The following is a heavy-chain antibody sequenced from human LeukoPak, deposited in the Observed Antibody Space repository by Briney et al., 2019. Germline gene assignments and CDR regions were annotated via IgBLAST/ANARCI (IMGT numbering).Heavy chain of an antibody. Sequence: GGSLRLSCAASGFTFDDYAMHWVRQAPGKGLEWVSGISWNSGSIGYADSVKGRFTISRDNAKNSLYLQMNSLRAEDTALYYCAKDNDFWSGYIVYWGQGTLVTVSS. D-gene: IGHD3-3*01. CDR3: AKDNDFWSGYIVY. CDR2: ISWNSGSI. J-gene: IGHJ4*02. CDR1: GFTFDDYA. V-gene: IGHV3-9*01.